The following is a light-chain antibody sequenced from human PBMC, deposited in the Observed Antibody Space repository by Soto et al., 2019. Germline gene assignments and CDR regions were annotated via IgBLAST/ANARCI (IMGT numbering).Light chain of an antibody. CDR3: QVWDSSTVV. Sequence: SYDLTQPPSVSVSPGQTARITCSGDKLGDKYVCWYQQKPGQSPVLVIHQDRKRPSGISERFSGSNSGNTATLTISGTQAMDEADYYCQVWDSSTVVFGGGTKVTVL. CDR2: QDR. V-gene: IGLV3-1*01. CDR1: KLGDKY. J-gene: IGLJ2*01.